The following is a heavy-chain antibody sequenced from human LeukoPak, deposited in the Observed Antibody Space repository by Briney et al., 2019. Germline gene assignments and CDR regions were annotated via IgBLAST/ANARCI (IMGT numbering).Heavy chain of an antibody. D-gene: IGHD6-19*01. CDR3: AREIAAAVADENWFDP. V-gene: IGHV1-69*10. CDR2: IIPIFGIA. J-gene: IGHJ5*02. CDR1: GGTFSSYT. Sequence: VKVSCKASGGTFSSYTISWVRQAPGQGLEWMGRIIPIFGIANYARKFQGRVTITADKSTSTAYMELSSLRSEDTAVYYCAREIAAAVADENWFDPWGQGTLVTVSS.